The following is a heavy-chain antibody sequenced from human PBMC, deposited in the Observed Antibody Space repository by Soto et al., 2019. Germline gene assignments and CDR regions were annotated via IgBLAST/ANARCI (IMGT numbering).Heavy chain of an antibody. V-gene: IGHV3-21*01. CDR3: ARDRGSEVFDS. J-gene: IGHJ5*01. Sequence: VRLSYAASGFNVNVYSMNWVRQAPGKGLEWISSISSSSNYIHYRDSVRGRFTISRDNAKNSLYLQLDSLGVEDTAVYFCARDRGSEVFDSWGQGTLGTVSS. D-gene: IGHD5-12*01. CDR1: GFNVNVYS. CDR2: ISSSSNYI.